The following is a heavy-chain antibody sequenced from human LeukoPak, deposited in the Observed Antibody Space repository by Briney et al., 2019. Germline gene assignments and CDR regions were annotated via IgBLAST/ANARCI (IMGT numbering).Heavy chain of an antibody. CDR1: GFTSSSCA. V-gene: IGHV3-23*01. CDR2: ISGSGGST. Sequence: PGASLRLSCAASGFTSSSCAMSWVRQAPGKGLEWFSAISGSGGSTYYADSVKGRFTISRDNSKNTLYLQMNSLRAEDTAVYYCAKMPLNFWVPFDPWGQGTLVTVSS. CDR3: AKMPLNFWVPFDP. D-gene: IGHD3-3*01. J-gene: IGHJ5*02.